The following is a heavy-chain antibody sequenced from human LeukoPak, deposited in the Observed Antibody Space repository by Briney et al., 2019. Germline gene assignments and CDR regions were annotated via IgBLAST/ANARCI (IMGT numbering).Heavy chain of an antibody. Sequence: ASEKVSCKASGYTFTGYYMHWVRQAPGQGLEWMGWINPNSGGTNYAQKFQGRVTMTRDTSISTAYMELSRLRSDDTAVYYCARHDYYDSSGYSLVDYWGQGTLVTVSS. D-gene: IGHD3-22*01. CDR2: INPNSGGT. J-gene: IGHJ4*02. CDR1: GYTFTGYY. CDR3: ARHDYYDSSGYSLVDY. V-gene: IGHV1-2*02.